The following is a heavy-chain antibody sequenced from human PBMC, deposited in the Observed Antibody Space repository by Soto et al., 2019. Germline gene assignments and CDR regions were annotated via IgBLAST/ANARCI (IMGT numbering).Heavy chain of an antibody. J-gene: IGHJ6*02. Sequence: GASVKVSCKASGGTFSSYAISWVRQAPGQGLEWMGGIIPIFGTANYAQKFQGRVTITADESTSTAYMELSSLRSEDTAVYYCARDDIVLGPAATDYYYYGMDVWGQGTTVTVSS. D-gene: IGHD2-2*01. V-gene: IGHV1-69*13. CDR2: IIPIFGTA. CDR1: GGTFSSYA. CDR3: ARDDIVLGPAATDYYYYGMDV.